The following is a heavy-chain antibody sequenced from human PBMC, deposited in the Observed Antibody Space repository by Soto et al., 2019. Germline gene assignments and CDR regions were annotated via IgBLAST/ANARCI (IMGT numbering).Heavy chain of an antibody. CDR2: ISYDGSNK. D-gene: IGHD4-17*01. CDR3: ARDQVKGTVTII. J-gene: IGHJ4*02. CDR1: GFTFSNYA. Sequence: QVQLVESGGGVVQPGKSLRLSCAVSGFTFSNYALHWVRQAPGKGLEWVAVISYDGSNKYYADSVKGRFAISRDNSKNTMFLQMNSPRAEDTAVYYCARDQVKGTVTIIWGQGTLVTVSS. V-gene: IGHV3-30*09.